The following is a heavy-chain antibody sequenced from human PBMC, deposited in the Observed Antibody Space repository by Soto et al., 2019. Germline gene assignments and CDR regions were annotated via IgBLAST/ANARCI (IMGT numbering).Heavy chain of an antibody. Sequence: QVQLVQSGAEVKKPGSSVKVSCKATGGTFSSYAISWVRQAPGQGLEWMGGIIPIFGTANYAQKFQGRVTTTADESTSTAYMELSSLRPDDTAMYYCPRVGIDSCYYLRTGSFAYWVQGTLVTVSS. V-gene: IGHV1-69*01. CDR3: PRVGIDSCYYLRTGSFAY. D-gene: IGHD5-12*01. J-gene: IGHJ4*02. CDR1: GGTFSSYA. CDR2: IIPIFGTA.